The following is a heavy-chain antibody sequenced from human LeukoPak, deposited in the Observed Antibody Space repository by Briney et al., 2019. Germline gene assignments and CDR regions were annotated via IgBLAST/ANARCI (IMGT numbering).Heavy chain of an antibody. V-gene: IGHV3-74*03. J-gene: IGHJ4*02. CDR3: IRDEALWRLDY. CDR2: IDERETNA. D-gene: IGHD2-21*01. CDR1: GFTFSNHW. Sequence: GGPLRLSCAASGFTFSNHWMPWVRHAPGKGLVWVSRIDERETNAMYADSVKGRFSISRDNAKNTVNLQMNSLRAEDTGVYYCIRDEALWRLDYWGQGTLVTVSS.